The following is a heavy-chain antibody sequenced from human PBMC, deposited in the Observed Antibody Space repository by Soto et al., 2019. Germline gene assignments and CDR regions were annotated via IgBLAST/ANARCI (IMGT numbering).Heavy chain of an antibody. CDR1: GGTFSSYA. CDR3: ASHSITMIVVVMNYYYYGMDV. J-gene: IGHJ6*02. D-gene: IGHD3-22*01. V-gene: IGHV1-69*06. Sequence: SVKVSCKASGGTFSSYAISWVRQAPGQGLEWMGGIIPIFGAANYAQKFQGRVTITADKSTSTAYMELSSLRSEDTAVYYCASHSITMIVVVMNYYYYGMDVWGQGTTVTVSS. CDR2: IIPIFGAA.